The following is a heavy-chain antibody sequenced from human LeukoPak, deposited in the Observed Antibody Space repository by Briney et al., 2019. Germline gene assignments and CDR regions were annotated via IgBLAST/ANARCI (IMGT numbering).Heavy chain of an antibody. CDR3: ARGLGRYCTNGVCYTGYFDL. CDR1: GGSFSGYY. D-gene: IGHD2-8*01. Sequence: SETLSLTCAVYGGSFSGYYWSWIRQPPGKGLEWIAEINHSGSTNYNPSLKSRVTISVDTSKNQFSLKLSSVTAADTAVYYCARGLGRYCTNGVCYTGYFDLWGRGTLVTVSS. CDR2: INHSGST. V-gene: IGHV4-34*01. J-gene: IGHJ2*01.